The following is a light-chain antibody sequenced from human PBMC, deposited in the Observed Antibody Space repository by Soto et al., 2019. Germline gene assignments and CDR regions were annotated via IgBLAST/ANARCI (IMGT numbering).Light chain of an antibody. CDR3: CSYGTKV. J-gene: IGLJ1*01. Sequence: ALTQPASVSGSPGQSITISCTGTSSDVDLYNVVSWYQHHPGKAPKVIIYEVNKRPSGVSNRFSGSKSGNTASLTISGLQAEDEANYYCCSYGTKVFGGGTKLTVL. CDR1: SSDVDLYNV. V-gene: IGLV2-23*02. CDR2: EVN.